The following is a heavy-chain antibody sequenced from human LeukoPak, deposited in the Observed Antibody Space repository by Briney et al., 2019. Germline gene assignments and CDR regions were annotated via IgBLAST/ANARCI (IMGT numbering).Heavy chain of an antibody. CDR3: ARAVVGATTVDYYYYYYMDV. CDR2: INHSGST. Sequence: PSETLSLTCAVYGGSFSGYYWSWIRQPPGKGLEWIGEINHSGSTNYNPSLKSRVTISVDTSKNQFSLKLSSVTAADTAVYYCARAVVGATTVDYYYYYYMDVWGKGTTVTVSS. D-gene: IGHD1-26*01. CDR1: GGSFSGYY. J-gene: IGHJ6*03. V-gene: IGHV4-34*01.